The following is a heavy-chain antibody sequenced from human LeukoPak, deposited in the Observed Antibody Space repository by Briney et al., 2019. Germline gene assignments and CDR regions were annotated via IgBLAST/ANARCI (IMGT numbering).Heavy chain of an antibody. D-gene: IGHD3-22*01. Sequence: PGGSLRLSCAASGFTFSSYGMSWVRQAPGKGLEWVSAISGSGGSTYYADSVKGRFTISRDNSKNTLYLQMNSLGAEDTAVYYCAGPRTYYYDSSGYRTKSNAFDIWGQGTMVTVSS. CDR3: AGPRTYYYDSSGYRTKSNAFDI. CDR1: GFTFSSYG. V-gene: IGHV3-23*01. J-gene: IGHJ3*02. CDR2: ISGSGGST.